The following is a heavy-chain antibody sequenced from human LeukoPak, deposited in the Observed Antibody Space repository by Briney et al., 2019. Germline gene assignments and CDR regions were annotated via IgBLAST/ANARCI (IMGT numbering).Heavy chain of an antibody. J-gene: IGHJ4*02. CDR3: AKGSEYSSSVFDY. V-gene: IGHV3-33*06. CDR2: IWYDGSNK. D-gene: IGHD6-6*01. Sequence: GRSLRLSCAASGFTFSSYGMHWVRQAPGKGLEWGAVIWYDGSNKYYADSVKGRFTISRDNSKNTLYLQMNSLRAEDTAVYYCAKGSEYSSSVFDYWGQGTLVTVSS. CDR1: GFTFSSYG.